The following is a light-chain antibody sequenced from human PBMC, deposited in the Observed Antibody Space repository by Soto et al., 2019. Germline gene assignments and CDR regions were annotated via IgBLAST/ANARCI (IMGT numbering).Light chain of an antibody. CDR1: SNDFGNYKY. CDR2: SVN. J-gene: IGLJ2*01. V-gene: IGLV2-14*01. Sequence: QSVLNQPASVSGSPGQSITISCTGTSNDFGNYKYVSWYQHHPGKAPKLLLYSVNNRPSGVSDRFSGSKSITSASLTISGLQTADEAHYFCVSYTMTNTLVFGGGNKLTVL. CDR3: VSYTMTNTLV.